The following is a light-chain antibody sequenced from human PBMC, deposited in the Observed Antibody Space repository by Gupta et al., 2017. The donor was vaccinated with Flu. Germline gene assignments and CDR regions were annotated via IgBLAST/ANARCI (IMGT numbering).Light chain of an antibody. J-gene: IGKJ1*01. CDR3: MQGAHWPWA. Sequence: DVVVTQSPLSLAVTLGQSASISCRSSEGLVYSDGNTYLHWFQQRPGQSPRRLIYLVTNRDSGVPDRFSGSGSGTDFTLKISRVEAEDVGVYLCMQGAHWPWAFGQGTKLEIK. CDR2: LVT. V-gene: IGKV2-30*01. CDR1: EGLVYSDGNTY.